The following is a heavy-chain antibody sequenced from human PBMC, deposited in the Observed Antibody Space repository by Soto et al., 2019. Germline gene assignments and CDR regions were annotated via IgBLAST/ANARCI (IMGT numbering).Heavy chain of an antibody. D-gene: IGHD3-10*01. CDR1: GGTFSPYT. J-gene: IGHJ4*02. V-gene: IGHV1-69*08. CDR3: TRDWEITVSTWSFGGF. CDR2: IIPFHGVT. Sequence: QVQLVQSGAEVKQPGSSVKVSCKASGGTFSPYTINWVRQAPGQGLEWMGRIIPFHGVTNYAQKFQARVTITADKSTSTAYMELSGLRFEDMAMYYCTRDWEITVSTWSFGGFWGRGTLVTVSS.